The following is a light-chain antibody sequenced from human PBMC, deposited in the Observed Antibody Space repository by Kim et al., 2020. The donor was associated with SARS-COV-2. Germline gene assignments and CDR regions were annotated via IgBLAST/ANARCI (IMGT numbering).Light chain of an antibody. Sequence: SVAPGKTARITCGGNNIGSKSVHWYQQKPGQAPVLVINYDSDRPSGIPERFSGSNSGNTATLTISRVEAGDEADYYCQVWDSSSGVFGGGTQLTVL. CDR1: NIGSKS. V-gene: IGLV3-21*04. CDR2: YDS. J-gene: IGLJ3*02. CDR3: QVWDSSSGV.